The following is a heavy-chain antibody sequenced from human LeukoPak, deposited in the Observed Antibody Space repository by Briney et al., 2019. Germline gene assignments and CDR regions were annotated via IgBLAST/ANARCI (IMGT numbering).Heavy chain of an antibody. Sequence: PGGSLRLSCAASGFTFSSYAMHWVRQAPGKGLEWVAVISYGGSNKYYADSVKGRFTISRDNSKNTLYLQMNSLRAEDTAVYYCAKVILWGYSYGPRGGDAFDIWGQGTMVTVSS. J-gene: IGHJ3*02. D-gene: IGHD5-18*01. CDR2: ISYGGSNK. CDR1: GFTFSSYA. V-gene: IGHV3-30*04. CDR3: AKVILWGYSYGPRGGDAFDI.